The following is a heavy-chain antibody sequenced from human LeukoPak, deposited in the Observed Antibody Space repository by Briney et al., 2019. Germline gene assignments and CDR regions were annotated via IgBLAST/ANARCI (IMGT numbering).Heavy chain of an antibody. CDR3: ARGHYYDSSGAFDI. CDR1: GGTFSSYA. CDR2: IIPIFGTA. V-gene: IGHV1-69*05. Sequence: GASVKVSCKASGGTFSSYAISWVRQAPGQGLEWMGRIIPIFGTANYAQKLQGRVTMTTDTSTSTAYMELRSLRSDDTAVYYCARGHYYDSSGAFDIWGQGTMVTVSS. J-gene: IGHJ3*02. D-gene: IGHD3-22*01.